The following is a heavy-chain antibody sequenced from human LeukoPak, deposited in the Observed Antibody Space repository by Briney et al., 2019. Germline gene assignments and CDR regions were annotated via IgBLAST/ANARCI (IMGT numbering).Heavy chain of an antibody. CDR2: IYYSGST. Sequence: PSETLSLTCTVSGGSIFSYYWSWIRQPPGKGLEWTGYIYYSGSTNYNPSLKSRVTISVDTSKNQFSLRVSSVTAADTAVYYCARHLNNCGDDCYIFDYWGRGTLVTVSS. CDR3: ARHLNNCGDDCYIFDY. V-gene: IGHV4-59*08. J-gene: IGHJ4*02. D-gene: IGHD2-21*01. CDR1: GGSIFSYY.